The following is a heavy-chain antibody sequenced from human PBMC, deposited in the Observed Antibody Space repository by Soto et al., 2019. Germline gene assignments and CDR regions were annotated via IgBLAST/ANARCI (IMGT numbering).Heavy chain of an antibody. CDR3: ARDLCGGDCRYYFDY. V-gene: IGHV3-21*01. D-gene: IGHD2-21*02. Sequence: EVQLVESGGGLVKPGGSLRLSCAASGFTFSSYSMNWVRQAPGKGLEWVSSISSSSSYIYYADSVKGRFTISRDNAKNSLYLQMNSLRAEDTAVYYCARDLCGGDCRYYFDYWGQGTLVTVSS. CDR1: GFTFSSYS. J-gene: IGHJ4*02. CDR2: ISSSSSYI.